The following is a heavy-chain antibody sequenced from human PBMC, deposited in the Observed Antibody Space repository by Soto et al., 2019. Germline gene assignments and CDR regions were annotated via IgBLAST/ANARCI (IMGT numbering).Heavy chain of an antibody. CDR1: GYTFTSYG. D-gene: IGHD3-3*01. Sequence: ASVKFYCKASGYTFTSYGIIWVRQAPGQGLEWMGWISAYNGNTNYAQKLQGRVTMTTDTSTSTAYMELRSLRSDDTAVYYCARDSIDPSITIFGVVIIPGGMDVWGQGTTVTVSS. J-gene: IGHJ6*02. CDR3: ARDSIDPSITIFGVVIIPGGMDV. V-gene: IGHV1-18*04. CDR2: ISAYNGNT.